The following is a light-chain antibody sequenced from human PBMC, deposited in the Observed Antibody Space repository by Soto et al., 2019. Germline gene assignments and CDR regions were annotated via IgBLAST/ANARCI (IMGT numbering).Light chain of an antibody. CDR1: SSDVGRYNY. CDR2: DVT. CDR3: SSYTSSSTLV. J-gene: IGLJ2*01. V-gene: IGLV2-14*01. Sequence: QSALTQPASVSGSPGQSITISCTGTSSDVGRYNYVSWYQQYPGKAPKLIIYDVTDRPSGISNHFSGSKSGNTASLTISGLQAEDEADYYCSSYTSSSTLVFGGGTKLTVL.